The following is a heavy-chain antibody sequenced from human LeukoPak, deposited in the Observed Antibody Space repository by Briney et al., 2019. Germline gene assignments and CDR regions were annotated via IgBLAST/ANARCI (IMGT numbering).Heavy chain of an antibody. CDR2: INPNSGGT. D-gene: IGHD2-2*01. CDR3: ASAIRDIVVVPAALAPYYYYMDV. J-gene: IGHJ6*03. Sequence: ASVKVSCKASGYTFTGYYMHWVRQAPGQGLEWMGWINPNSGGTNYAQKFQGRVTMTRDTSISTAYMELSRLRSDDTAVYYCASAIRDIVVVPAALAPYYYYMDVWGKGTTVTVSS. V-gene: IGHV1-2*02. CDR1: GYTFTGYY.